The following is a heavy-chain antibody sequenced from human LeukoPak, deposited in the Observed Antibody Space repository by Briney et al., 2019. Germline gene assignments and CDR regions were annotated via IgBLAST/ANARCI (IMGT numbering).Heavy chain of an antibody. CDR2: IYYSGST. CDR1: GGSISSGDYY. D-gene: IGHD3/OR15-3a*01. J-gene: IGHJ4*02. V-gene: IGHV4-30-4*01. CDR3: ARVDTGEGLVTFDY. Sequence: SQTLSLTCTVSGGSISSGDYYWSWIRQPPGKGLEWIGYIYYSGSTYYNPSLKSRVTISVDTSKNQFSLKLSSVTAADTAVYYCARVDTGEGLVTFDYWGQGTLVTVSS.